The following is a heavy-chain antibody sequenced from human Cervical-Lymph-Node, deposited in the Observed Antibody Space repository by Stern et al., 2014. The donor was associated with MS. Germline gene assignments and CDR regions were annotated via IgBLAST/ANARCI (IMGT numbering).Heavy chain of an antibody. CDR1: GGPISSGTYY. Sequence: QVQLQQSGPGLVKPSQTLSLTCTVSGGPISSGTYYWSWIRQPAGTGLESVGSIYTGGTTAYPSPPKSRAPISVDMSKNQFSLRLTNLTAADTAVYYCARGRNGFGYDSWGQGTLATVSP. CDR2: IYTGGTT. D-gene: IGHD2-15*01. CDR3: ARGRNGFGYDS. V-gene: IGHV4-61*02. J-gene: IGHJ4*02.